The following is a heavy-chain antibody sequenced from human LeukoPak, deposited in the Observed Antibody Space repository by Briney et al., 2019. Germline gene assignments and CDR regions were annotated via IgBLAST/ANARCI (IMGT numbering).Heavy chain of an antibody. CDR3: ARETYDYVWGGQIPPDY. CDR2: IYSGGST. V-gene: IGHV3-66*01. J-gene: IGHJ4*02. CDR1: GFTVSSNY. Sequence: GGSLRLSCAASGFTVSSNYMSWVRQAPGKGLEWVSVIYSGGSTYYADSVKGRFTISRDNSKNTLYLQMNSLRAEDTAVYYCARETYDYVWGGQIPPDYWGQGTLVTVSS. D-gene: IGHD3-16*01.